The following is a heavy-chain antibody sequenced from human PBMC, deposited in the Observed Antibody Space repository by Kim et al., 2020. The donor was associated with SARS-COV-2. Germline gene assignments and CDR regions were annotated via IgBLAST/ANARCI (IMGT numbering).Heavy chain of an antibody. V-gene: IGHV4-39*01. CDR1: GGSISSSSYY. CDR2: IYYSGST. J-gene: IGHJ4*02. D-gene: IGHD1-26*01. Sequence: SETLSLTCTVSGGSISSSSYYWGWIRQPPGKGLEWIGSIYYSGSTYYNPSLKSRVTISEETSKNQFSLKLSSVTAADTAVYYCARPEYSGSYYGYWGQGTLVTVSS. CDR3: ARPEYSGSYYGY.